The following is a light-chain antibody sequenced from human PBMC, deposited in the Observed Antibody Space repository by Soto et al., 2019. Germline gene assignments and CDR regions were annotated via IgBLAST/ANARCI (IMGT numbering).Light chain of an antibody. CDR3: SSYAISTAYS. V-gene: IGLV2-14*01. Sequence: QSLLAQPASVSGSPGQSITISCTGTSSDVGGYDYVSWYQLHPGKAPKLMVFEVSNRPSGVSYRFSGSKSGNTASLTISGLQAEGEADYFCSSYAISTAYSFGNGTKVTV. J-gene: IGLJ1*01. CDR1: SSDVGGYDY. CDR2: EVS.